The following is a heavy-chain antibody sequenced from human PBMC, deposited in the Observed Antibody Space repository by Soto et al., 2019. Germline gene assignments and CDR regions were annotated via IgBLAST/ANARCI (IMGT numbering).Heavy chain of an antibody. Sequence: SETLSLTCTVSGASISSYYWSWIRQPPGKGLEWIGEINHSGSTNYNPSLKSRVTISVDTSKNQFSLKLSSVTAADTAVYYCASYCSGGSCGGDYWGQGTLVTVSS. CDR2: INHSGST. J-gene: IGHJ4*02. CDR1: GASISSYY. D-gene: IGHD2-15*01. CDR3: ASYCSGGSCGGDY. V-gene: IGHV4-34*01.